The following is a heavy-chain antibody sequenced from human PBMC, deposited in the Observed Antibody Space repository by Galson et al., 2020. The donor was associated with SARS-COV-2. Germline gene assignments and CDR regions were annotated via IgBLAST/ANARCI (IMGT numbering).Heavy chain of an antibody. CDR1: GFTFSSYS. CDR3: ARGQYSGYEDYFDY. J-gene: IGHJ4*02. D-gene: IGHD5-12*01. V-gene: IGHV3-21*01. CDR2: ISSSSSYI. Sequence: GGSLRLSCAASGFTFSSYSMNWVRQAPGKGLEWVSSISSSSSYIYYADSVKGRFTISRDNAKNSLYLQMNSLRAEDTAVYYCARGQYSGYEDYFDYWGQGTLVTVSS.